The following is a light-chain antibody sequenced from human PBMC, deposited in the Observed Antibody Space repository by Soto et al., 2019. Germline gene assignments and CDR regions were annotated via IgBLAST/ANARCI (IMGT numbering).Light chain of an antibody. V-gene: IGKV1-39*01. Sequence: DIPMTQSPSSLSASVGDRVTITCRASQVIANYLNWYQQRPGKAPKLLIYAAFNLQSGVPSRFSGSGLGPDFTLTISSLQPEDFATYYCQQSYSAPLTFGGGTKVEI. J-gene: IGKJ4*01. CDR2: AAF. CDR1: QVIANY. CDR3: QQSYSAPLT.